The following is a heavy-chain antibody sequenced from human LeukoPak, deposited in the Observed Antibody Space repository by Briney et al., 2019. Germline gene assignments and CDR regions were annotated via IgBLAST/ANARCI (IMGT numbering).Heavy chain of an antibody. D-gene: IGHD6-13*01. CDR1: GGSISSYY. Sequence: PSETLSLTCTVSGGSISSYYWNWIRQPPGKGLEWIGYINYIRTTDYNPSLKSRVTISLDTSKNRFSLKLSSVTAADTAMYYCARSYSSSDHYYYYGMDVWGQGTTVTVSS. CDR3: ARSYSSSDHYYYYGMDV. J-gene: IGHJ6*02. CDR2: INYIRTT. V-gene: IGHV4-59*08.